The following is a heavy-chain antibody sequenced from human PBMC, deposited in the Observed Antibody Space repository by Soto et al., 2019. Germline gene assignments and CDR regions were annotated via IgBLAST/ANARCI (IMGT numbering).Heavy chain of an antibody. V-gene: IGHV3-23*01. Sequence: GSLRLSCAASGFTFSSYAMSWVRQAPGKGLEWVSAISGSGGSTYYADSVKGRFTISRDNSKNTLYLQMNSLRAEDTAVYYCAKPRERARPFYYYYGMDVWGQGTTVTVSS. CDR1: GFTFSSYA. J-gene: IGHJ6*02. D-gene: IGHD6-6*01. CDR3: AKPRERARPFYYYYGMDV. CDR2: ISGSGGST.